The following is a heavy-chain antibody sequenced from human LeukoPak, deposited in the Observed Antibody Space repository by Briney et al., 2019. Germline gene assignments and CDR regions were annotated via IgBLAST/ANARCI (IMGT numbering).Heavy chain of an antibody. J-gene: IGHJ4*02. V-gene: IGHV3-23*01. CDR3: AKERYNNGWHYFDY. CDR1: GFTFSSYA. Sequence: GRSLRLSRAASGFTFSSYAMSWVGQGPGNGLERVSGISGSGGGTYYADSVKGRLTISRDNSKNTLFLQMNSLRAEDTAIYYCAKERYNNGWHYFDYWGQGTLITVSS. D-gene: IGHD6-19*01. CDR2: ISGSGGGT.